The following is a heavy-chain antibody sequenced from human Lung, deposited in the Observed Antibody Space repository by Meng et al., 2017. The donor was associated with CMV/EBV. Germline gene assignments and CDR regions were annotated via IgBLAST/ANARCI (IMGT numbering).Heavy chain of an antibody. V-gene: IGHV1-8*01. CDR2: MNPNSGNT. D-gene: IGHD2-15*01. Sequence: VAGAKRPGASVKLSFKAFGYTFTSYGNNWVRQAPGQGLEWMGWMNPNSGNTGYAQKFQGRVTMTRNTSISTAYMELSSLRSEDTAVYYCARGYCSGGSCPVFDSWGQGTLVTVSS. CDR3: ARGYCSGGSCPVFDS. CDR1: GYTFTSYG. J-gene: IGHJ5*01.